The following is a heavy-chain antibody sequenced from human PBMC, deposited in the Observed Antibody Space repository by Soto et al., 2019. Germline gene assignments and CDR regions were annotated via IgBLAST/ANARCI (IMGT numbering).Heavy chain of an antibody. Sequence: EVQLVESGGGLVQPGGSLRLSCAASGFTFSSYWMHWVRQAPGKGLVWVSRINSDGSSTSYADSVKGRFTISRDNAKNTRYLQMNSLRAEDTAVYYCARDDRGSYYWLSYGMDVWGQGTTVTVS. CDR2: INSDGSST. J-gene: IGHJ6*02. CDR1: GFTFSSYW. CDR3: ARDDRGSYYWLSYGMDV. D-gene: IGHD1-26*01. V-gene: IGHV3-74*01.